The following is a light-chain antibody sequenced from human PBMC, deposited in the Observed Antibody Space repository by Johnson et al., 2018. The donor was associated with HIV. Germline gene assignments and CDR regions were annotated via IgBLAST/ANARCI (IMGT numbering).Light chain of an antibody. CDR2: DNN. CDR1: SSNIENNY. J-gene: IGLJ1*01. CDR3: GTWDSSLSAGRV. V-gene: IGLV1-51*01. Sequence: QSILTQPPSVSAAPGQKVTVSCSGSSSNIENNYVSWYQQLPGTAPKLLIYDNNKRPSGIPDRFSGSKSGTSATLGITGLQTGDEADYYCGTWDSSLSAGRVFGTGTKVTVL.